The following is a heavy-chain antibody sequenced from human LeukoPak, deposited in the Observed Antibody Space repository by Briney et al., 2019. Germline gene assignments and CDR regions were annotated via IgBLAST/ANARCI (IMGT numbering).Heavy chain of an antibody. J-gene: IGHJ5*02. CDR2: MNPNSGNT. D-gene: IGHD2-15*01. CDR3: ARGRVVVAATYLNWFDP. CDR1: GYTFTSYD. V-gene: IGHV1-8*03. Sequence: GPSVKVSCKASGYTFTSYDINWVRQATGQGLEWMGWMNPNSGNTGYAQKFQGRVTITRNTSISTAYMELSSLRSEDTAVYYCARGRVVVAATYLNWFDPWGQGTLVTVSS.